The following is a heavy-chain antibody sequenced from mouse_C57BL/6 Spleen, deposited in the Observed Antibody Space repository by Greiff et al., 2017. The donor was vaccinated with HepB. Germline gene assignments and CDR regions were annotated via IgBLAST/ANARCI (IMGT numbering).Heavy chain of an antibody. CDR2: IYPGSGST. V-gene: IGHV1-55*01. J-gene: IGHJ1*03. CDR1: GYTFTSYW. CDR3: ARGYDGSDWYFDV. Sequence: VQLQQPGAELVKPGASVKMSCKASGYTFTSYWITWVKQRPGQGLEWIGDIYPGSGSTNYNEKFKSKATLTVDTSSSTAYMQLSSLTSEDSAVYYCARGYDGSDWYFDVWGTGTTVTVSS. D-gene: IGHD1-1*01.